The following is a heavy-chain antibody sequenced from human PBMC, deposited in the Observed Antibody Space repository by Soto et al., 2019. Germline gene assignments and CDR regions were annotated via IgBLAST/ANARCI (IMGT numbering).Heavy chain of an antibody. D-gene: IGHD3-10*01. CDR1: GGSISSYY. Sequence: PSETMSLTCTVSGGSISSYYWSWLRQPPGKGLEWIGYIYYSGSTNYNPSLKSRVTISVDTSKNQFSLKLSSVTAADTAVYYCARIGRWFGESTNWFDPWGQGTLVTVSS. V-gene: IGHV4-59*01. J-gene: IGHJ5*02. CDR2: IYYSGST. CDR3: ARIGRWFGESTNWFDP.